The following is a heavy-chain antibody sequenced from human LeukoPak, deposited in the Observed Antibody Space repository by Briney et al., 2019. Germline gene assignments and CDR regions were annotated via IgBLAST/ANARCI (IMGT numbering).Heavy chain of an antibody. D-gene: IGHD6-13*01. Sequence: SETLSLTCAVYGGSFSGYYWSWIRQPPKKGLEWIGEINHSGSTNYNPSLKSRVTISVDTSKNQFSLKVRSVTAADTAVYYCARGVGSSYFDYWGQGTLVTVSS. V-gene: IGHV4-34*01. J-gene: IGHJ4*02. CDR2: INHSGST. CDR1: GGSFSGYY. CDR3: ARGVGSSYFDY.